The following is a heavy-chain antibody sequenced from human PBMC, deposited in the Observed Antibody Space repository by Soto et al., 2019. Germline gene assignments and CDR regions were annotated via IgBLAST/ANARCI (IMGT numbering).Heavy chain of an antibody. V-gene: IGHV3-7*04. D-gene: IGHD3-22*01. CDR2: IKQDGSEK. Sequence: GGSLRLSCAASGFTFSSYRMSWVRQAPGKGLEWVANIKQDGSEKYYVDSVKGRFTISRDNAKNSPYLQMNSLRAEDTAVYYCARFYYDSSGYLPSPYYYYYGMDVWGQGTTVTVSS. CDR1: GFTFSSYR. CDR3: ARFYYDSSGYLPSPYYYYYGMDV. J-gene: IGHJ6*02.